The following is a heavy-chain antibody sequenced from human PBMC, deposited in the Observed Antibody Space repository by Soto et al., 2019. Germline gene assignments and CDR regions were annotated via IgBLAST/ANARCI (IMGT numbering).Heavy chain of an antibody. J-gene: IGHJ6*02. D-gene: IGHD6-13*01. CDR3: ARGVSNSWLGLRDYYYGMDV. CDR1: GFTFSSYA. V-gene: IGHV3-30-3*01. CDR2: ISYDGSNK. Sequence: SLRLSCAASGFTFSSYAMHWVRQAPGKGLEWVAVISYDGSNKYYADFVKGRFTISRDNSKNTLYLQMNSLRPEDTAVYYCARGVSNSWLGLRDYYYGMDVWGQGTTVTAP.